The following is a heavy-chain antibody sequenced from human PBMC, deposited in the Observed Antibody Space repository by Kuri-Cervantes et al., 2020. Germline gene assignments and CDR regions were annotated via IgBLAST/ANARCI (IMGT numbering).Heavy chain of an antibody. Sequence: ASVKVSCKASGYTFTGYYMHWVRQAPGQGLEWMGWINPNSGGTNYAQKFQGWVTMTRDTSTRTAYMELSSLRSEDTAVYFCARDLDVWGKGTTVTVSS. CDR3: ARDLDV. V-gene: IGHV1-2*04. CDR1: GYTFTGYY. CDR2: INPNSGGT. J-gene: IGHJ6*04.